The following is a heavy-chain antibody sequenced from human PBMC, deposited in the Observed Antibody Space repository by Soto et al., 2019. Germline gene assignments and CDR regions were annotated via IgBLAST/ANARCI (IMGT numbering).Heavy chain of an antibody. CDR2: IYYSGST. CDR1: VGSISSYY. CDR3: ATSYSSSPNWFDP. V-gene: IGHV4-59*01. J-gene: IGHJ5*02. Sequence: SETLSLTSTVSVGSISSYYWSWIRQPPGKGLEWIGYIYYSGSTNYNPSLKSRVTISVDTSKNQFSLKLSSVTAADTAVYYCATSYSSSPNWFDPWGQGTLVTVSS. D-gene: IGHD6-13*01.